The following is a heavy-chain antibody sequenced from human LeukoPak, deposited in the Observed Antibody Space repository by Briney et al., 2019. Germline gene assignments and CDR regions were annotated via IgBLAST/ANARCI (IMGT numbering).Heavy chain of an antibody. J-gene: IGHJ4*02. V-gene: IGHV4-30-4*08. CDR3: ARDPLAMVRGVIR. D-gene: IGHD3-10*01. Sequence: PSQTLSLTCTVSGGSISSGDYYWNWIRQPPGKGLEWIGYIYYSGSTYYNPSLKSRVTISVDTSKNQFSLKLSSVTAADTAVYYCARDPLAMVRGVIRWGQGTLVTVSS. CDR1: GGSISSGDYY. CDR2: IYYSGST.